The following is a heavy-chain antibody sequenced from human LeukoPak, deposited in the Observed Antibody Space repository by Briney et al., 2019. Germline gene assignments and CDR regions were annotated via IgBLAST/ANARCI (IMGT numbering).Heavy chain of an antibody. J-gene: IGHJ5*02. CDR2: IYTDGST. D-gene: IGHD6-19*01. Sequence: GGSLRLSCAASGFSVGSNYVTWVRQPPGKGLEWVSVIYTDGSTYYADSVKARFTISRDTSKNTLYLQMDSLRVDDTAMYYCTDAVAAWGQGTLVTVSS. V-gene: IGHV3-66*02. CDR3: TDAVAA. CDR1: GFSVGSNY.